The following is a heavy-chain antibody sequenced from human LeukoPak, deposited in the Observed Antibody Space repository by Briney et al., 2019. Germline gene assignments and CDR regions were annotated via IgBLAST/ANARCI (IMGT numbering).Heavy chain of an antibody. CDR2: IYYSGST. Sequence: SETLSLTCTVSGGSISSSSYYWGWIRQPPGKGLEWIGSIYYSGSTYYNPSLKSRVTISVDTSKNQFSLKLSSVTAADTAVYYCARLPDYYDSSGYYYVLDYWGQGTLVTVSS. J-gene: IGHJ4*02. D-gene: IGHD3-22*01. V-gene: IGHV4-39*01. CDR3: ARLPDYYDSSGYYYVLDY. CDR1: GGSISSSSYY.